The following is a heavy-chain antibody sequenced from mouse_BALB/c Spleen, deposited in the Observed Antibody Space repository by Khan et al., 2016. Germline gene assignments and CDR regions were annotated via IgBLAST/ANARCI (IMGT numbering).Heavy chain of an antibody. D-gene: IGHD2-13*01. CDR1: AYIFTNYG. J-gene: IGHJ4*01. V-gene: IGHV9-3*02. Sequence: QIQLVQSGPELKKPGETVKISCKASAYIFTNYGMNWVKQAPGKGLKWMGWINTNTGEPTYAEEFKGRFAFSLEASASTAYLQINNLKNEDSATYFCARTGDYPYYAMDYWGQGTSVTVSS. CDR2: INTNTGEP. CDR3: ARTGDYPYYAMDY.